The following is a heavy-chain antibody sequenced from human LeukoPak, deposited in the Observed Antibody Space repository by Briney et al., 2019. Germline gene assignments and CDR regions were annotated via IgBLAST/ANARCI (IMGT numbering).Heavy chain of an antibody. CDR2: VDDIGTTT. Sequence: GGSLRLSCVASGFIFSAYDMTWVRQTPGKGLEWVSSVDDIGTTTYFADSVKGRFTISRDNSKNTLYLRMNNLRAEDSAVYYWAKDPTTVNTCWYFDLWGRGTLVTVSP. D-gene: IGHD1-14*01. CDR3: AKDPTTVNTCWYFDL. J-gene: IGHJ2*01. V-gene: IGHV3-23*01. CDR1: GFIFSAYD.